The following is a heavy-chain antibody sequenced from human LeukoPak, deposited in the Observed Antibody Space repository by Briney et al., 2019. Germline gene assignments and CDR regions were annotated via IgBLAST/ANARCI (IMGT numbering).Heavy chain of an antibody. J-gene: IGHJ4*02. CDR2: IFLIFGTA. CDR3: ARDAFYGDYSYFDS. CDR1: RGTFISYA. Sequence: SVNVSCKASRGTFISYAISCVRQAPGQGGEWVGGIFLIFGTANIAQKFQGRVTMTADESTSTAYMELSSLTSEDTAVYYCARDAFYGDYSYFDSWGQGTLVTVPS. D-gene: IGHD4-17*01. V-gene: IGHV1-69*01.